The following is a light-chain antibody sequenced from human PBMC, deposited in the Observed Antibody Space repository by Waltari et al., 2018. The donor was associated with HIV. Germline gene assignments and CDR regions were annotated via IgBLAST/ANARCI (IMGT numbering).Light chain of an antibody. CDR1: QGINSA. CDR2: DAS. J-gene: IGKJ2*01. Sequence: AIQLTQSPSSLSASVGDRVTITCRASQGINSALAWYQQKPGKAPKLLIYDASSLESGFPSRFSCSGSGTDFTLTISSLQPEDFATYYCQQFNSYPYTFGQGTKLEIK. V-gene: IGKV1-13*02. CDR3: QQFNSYPYT.